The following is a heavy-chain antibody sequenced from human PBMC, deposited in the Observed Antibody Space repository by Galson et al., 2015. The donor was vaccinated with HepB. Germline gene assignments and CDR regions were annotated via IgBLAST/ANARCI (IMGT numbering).Heavy chain of an antibody. D-gene: IGHD4/OR15-4a*01. V-gene: IGHV5-51*01. CDR3: ARLGNEDYHYYGMDV. CDR1: GYSFTSHW. J-gene: IGHJ6*02. CDR2: IYPGDSEI. Sequence: QSGAEVKKPGESLRISCKGSGYSFTSHWIGWVRQMPGKGLECMGIIYPGDSEIRYSQSVQGQVTISADKSISTANLHWTSLTPADTAMYYCARLGNEDYHYYGMDVWGQGTTVTVSS.